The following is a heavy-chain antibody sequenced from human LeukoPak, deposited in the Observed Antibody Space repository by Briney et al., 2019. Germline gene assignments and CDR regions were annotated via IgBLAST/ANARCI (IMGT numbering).Heavy chain of an antibody. CDR3: ARDPHCSNTNCPFDY. Sequence: SGTLSLTCAVSGGSISSSDWWSWVRQPPGRGLELIGYIYRSEDSNYNPSLKSRVTMSVDKSKNQFSLRLSSVTAADTAVYYCARDPHCSNTNCPFDYWGQGTLVIVSS. V-gene: IGHV4-4*02. J-gene: IGHJ4*02. CDR1: GGSISSSDW. CDR2: IYRSEDS. D-gene: IGHD2-2*01.